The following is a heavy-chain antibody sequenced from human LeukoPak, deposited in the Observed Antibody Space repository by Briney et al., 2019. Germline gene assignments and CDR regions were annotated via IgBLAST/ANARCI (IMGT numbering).Heavy chain of an antibody. CDR1: GFTFSTYV. Sequence: GGSLRLSCAASGFTFSTYVISWVRQAPGKGLEWVSAISGSGFGTYYADSVKGRFTISRDNSKSTLYLQMNSLRAEDTAVYYCAKERRTYSWSYYDYYLDYRGQGTLVTVSS. CDR2: ISGSGFGT. V-gene: IGHV3-23*01. CDR3: AKERRTYSWSYYDYYLDY. D-gene: IGHD1-26*01. J-gene: IGHJ4*02.